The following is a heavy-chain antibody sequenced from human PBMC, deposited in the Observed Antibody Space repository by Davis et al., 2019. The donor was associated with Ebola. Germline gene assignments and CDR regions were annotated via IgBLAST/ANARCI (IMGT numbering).Heavy chain of an antibody. CDR3: ARGGVDSRDFDY. D-gene: IGHD3-22*01. CDR2: IGTAGDT. J-gene: IGHJ4*02. CDR1: GFTFSSYD. Sequence: PGGSLRLSCAASGFTFSSYDMHWVRHATGKGLEWVSAIGTAGDTYYPGSVKGRFTISRENAKNSLYLQMNSLRAEDTAVYYCARGGVDSRDFDYWGQGTLVTVSS. V-gene: IGHV3-13*01.